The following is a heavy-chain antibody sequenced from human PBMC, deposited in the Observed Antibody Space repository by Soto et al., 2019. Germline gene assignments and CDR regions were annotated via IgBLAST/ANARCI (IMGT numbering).Heavy chain of an antibody. CDR3: ARGLGSGHLPFYYYCYGMDV. Sequence: GGSLRLSCAASGFTFSSYAMHWVRRAPGKGLEWVAVVSYDGSNKYYADSVKGRFTISRDNSKNTLYLQMNSLRAEDTAVYYCARGLGSGHLPFYYYCYGMDVWGQGTTVTVSS. CDR1: GFTFSSYA. D-gene: IGHD3-3*01. J-gene: IGHJ6*02. V-gene: IGHV3-30-3*01. CDR2: VSYDGSNK.